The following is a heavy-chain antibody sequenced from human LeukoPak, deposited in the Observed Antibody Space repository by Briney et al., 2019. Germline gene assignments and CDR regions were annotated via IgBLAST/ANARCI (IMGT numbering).Heavy chain of an antibody. CDR1: GSTFSDYY. CDR2: ISSSGSTI. CDR3: ARTIHGRGHAGVFHI. D-gene: IGHD1-1*01. J-gene: IGHJ3*02. Sequence: PGGSQRLFCAASGSTFSDYYMSWIRQAPGKGLEWVSYISSSGSTIYYADSVKGRFTISRDNAKNSLYLQMNSLRAEDTAVYDCARTIHGRGHAGVFHIWGQGTMVTVSS. V-gene: IGHV3-11*04.